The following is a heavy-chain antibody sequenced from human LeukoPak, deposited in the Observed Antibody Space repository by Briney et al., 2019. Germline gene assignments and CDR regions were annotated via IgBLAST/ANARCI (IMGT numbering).Heavy chain of an antibody. CDR2: ISYDGSNK. Sequence: RGSLRLSCAASGFTFSSYAMHWVRQAPGKGLEWVAVISYDGSNKYNADSVKGRFTISRDNSKTTLYLQMHSLRAEDTAVYYCARDSAGAYYYYMDVWGKGTTVTVSS. CDR1: GFTFSSYA. D-gene: IGHD1-1*01. J-gene: IGHJ6*03. CDR3: ARDSAGAYYYYMDV. V-gene: IGHV3-30*04.